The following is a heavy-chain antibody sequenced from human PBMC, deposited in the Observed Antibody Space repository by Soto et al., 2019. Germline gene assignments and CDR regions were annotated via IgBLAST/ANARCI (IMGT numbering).Heavy chain of an antibody. V-gene: IGHV3-30*18. Sequence: PGASLRLSFGASGFTFSTYGMHWVRQAPGKGLEWVAVISYDGSNKYYADSVKGRFTISRDNSKNTLYLQMNSLRAEDTAVYYCAKERKDYYDSSGYYYGYFDYWGQGT. J-gene: IGHJ4*02. D-gene: IGHD3-22*01. CDR2: ISYDGSNK. CDR1: GFTFSTYG. CDR3: AKERKDYYDSSGYYYGYFDY.